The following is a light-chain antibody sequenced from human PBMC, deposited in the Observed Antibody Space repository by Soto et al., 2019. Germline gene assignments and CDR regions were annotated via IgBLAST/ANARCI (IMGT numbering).Light chain of an antibody. J-gene: IGKJ4*02. V-gene: IGKV3-15*01. CDR3: QPYSNGPLT. Sequence: TKYRAEVPGSRGEGRTLWWMASLGIGDTLAWYQHKPGQTPRLLIYDTSTRATGVPARFIGSRSGPEFTLAISILKSEDLAIYYCQPYSNGPLTVGGGTKVDIK. CDR1: LGIGDT. CDR2: DTS.